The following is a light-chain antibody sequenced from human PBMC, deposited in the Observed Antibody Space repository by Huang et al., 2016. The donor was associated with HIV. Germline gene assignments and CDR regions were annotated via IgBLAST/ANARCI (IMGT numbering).Light chain of an antibody. V-gene: IGKV3-15*01. CDR2: GVA. CDR3: QQSNNWPPRYP. CDR1: QSVSRN. J-gene: IGKJ2*01. Sequence: EIVMTPSQATLSVSPGERATLSCRASQSVSRNLAWYQQKPGQAPRLLIYGVAPRATGIPAVFSCRVSGTEFTLTISGLQSEDFAVYYCQQSNNWPPRYPFGQGTKLEIK.